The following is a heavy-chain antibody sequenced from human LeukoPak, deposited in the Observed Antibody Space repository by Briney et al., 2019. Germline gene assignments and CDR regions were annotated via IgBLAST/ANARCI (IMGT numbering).Heavy chain of an antibody. CDR3: ARGMVRGVIINNWFDP. CDR1: GGSISSSSHY. V-gene: IGHV4-39*07. Sequence: SETPSLTCTVSGGSISSSSHYWGWIRQPPGKGLEWIGSIYYSGSTYYNPSLKSRVTISVDTSKNQFSLKLSSVTAADTAVYYCARGMVRGVIINNWFDPWGQGTLVTVSS. D-gene: IGHD3-10*01. J-gene: IGHJ5*02. CDR2: IYYSGST.